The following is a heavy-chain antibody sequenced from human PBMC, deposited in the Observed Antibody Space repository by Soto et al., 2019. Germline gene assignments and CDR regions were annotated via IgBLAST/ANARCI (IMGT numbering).Heavy chain of an antibody. CDR3: ARVRGFYCNNGVCYFDY. CDR2: IYYSGST. Sequence: PSETLSLTCTVSGGSISSGGYYWSWIRQHPGKGLEWIGYIYYSGSTYYNPSLKSRVTISVDTSKNQFSLKLSSVTAADTAVYYCARVRGFYCNNGVCYFDYWGQGTLVTVSS. V-gene: IGHV4-31*03. CDR1: GGSISSGGYY. J-gene: IGHJ4*02. D-gene: IGHD2-8*01.